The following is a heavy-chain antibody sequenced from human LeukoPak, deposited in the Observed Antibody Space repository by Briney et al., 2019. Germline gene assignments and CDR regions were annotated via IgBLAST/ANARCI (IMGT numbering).Heavy chain of an antibody. CDR3: ARASSSWYSFYSDY. CDR2: MNWNGGST. D-gene: IGHD6-13*01. V-gene: IGHV3-20*04. CDR1: GFTFDDYG. J-gene: IGHJ4*02. Sequence: GGSLRLSCAASGFTFDDYGMNWVRQAPGKGLEWVSGMNWNGGSTGYADSVKGRFTISRDNAKNSLYLQMNSLRAEDTAFYYCARASSSWYSFYSDYWGQGTLVTVSS.